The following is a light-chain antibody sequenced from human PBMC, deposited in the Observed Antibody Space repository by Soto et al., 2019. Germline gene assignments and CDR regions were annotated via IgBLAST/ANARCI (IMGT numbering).Light chain of an antibody. J-gene: IGKJ4*01. V-gene: IGKV3-11*01. CDR3: QQRSNWPLT. CDR1: QSVSSY. CDR2: DAS. Sequence: EIVLTQSPATLSLSPGERATLSCRASQSVSSYLAWYQQKPGQAPRLLIYDASNRATGIPARFSGSGSGTDFTLTISSLQPDAFAVYYFQQRSNWPLTFGGGTKVEIK.